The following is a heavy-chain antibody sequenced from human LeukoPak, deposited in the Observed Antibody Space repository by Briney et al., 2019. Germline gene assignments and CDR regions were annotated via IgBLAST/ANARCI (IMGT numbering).Heavy chain of an antibody. V-gene: IGHV4-34*01. J-gene: IGHJ6*03. Sequence: PSETLSLTCAVYGGSFSGYYWSWIRQPPGKGLEWIGEINHSGSTNYNPSPKSRVTISVDTSKNQFSLKLSSVTAADTAVYYCARGVAPYCGGDCYSDYYYYYYMDVWGKGTTVTVSS. D-gene: IGHD2-21*01. CDR1: GGSFSGYY. CDR3: ARGVAPYCGGDCYSDYYYYYYMDV. CDR2: INHSGST.